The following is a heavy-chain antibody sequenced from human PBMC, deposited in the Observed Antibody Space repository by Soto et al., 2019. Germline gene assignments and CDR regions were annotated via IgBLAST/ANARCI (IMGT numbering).Heavy chain of an antibody. CDR2: INHSGST. CDR1: GGSFGGYY. Sequence: KPSETLSLTCAVYGGSFGGYYWSWIRQPPGKGLEWIGEINHSGSTNYNPSLKSRVTISVDTSKNQFSLKLSSVTAADTAVYYCASVDTKTFLFDYWGQGTLVTVSS. D-gene: IGHD5-18*01. CDR3: ASVDTKTFLFDY. V-gene: IGHV4-34*01. J-gene: IGHJ4*02.